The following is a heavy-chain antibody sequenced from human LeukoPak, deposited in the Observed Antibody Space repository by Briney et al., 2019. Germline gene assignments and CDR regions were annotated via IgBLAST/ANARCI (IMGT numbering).Heavy chain of an antibody. V-gene: IGHV4-59*12. CDR2: IYYSGST. Sequence: PSETLSLTCTVSGGSISSYYWSWIRHPPGKGREWNGYIYYSGSTNYNPSLKSRVTISVDTSKNQFSLKLSSVTAADTAVYYCARETIFGVVHGNNWFDPWGQGTLVTVSS. CDR3: ARETIFGVVHGNNWFDP. D-gene: IGHD3-3*01. J-gene: IGHJ5*02. CDR1: GGSISSYY.